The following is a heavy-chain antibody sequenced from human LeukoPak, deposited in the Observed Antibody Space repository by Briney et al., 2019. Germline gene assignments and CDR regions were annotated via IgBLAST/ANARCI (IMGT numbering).Heavy chain of an antibody. CDR3: TRDGEY. Sequence: GGSLRLSCGASGYTFSDDTTNWVRQAPGKGPEWISYISSGGSVMHYADSVKGRFTISRDNVENSLYLQMNSLRVEDTAVYYCTRDGEYWGQGVLVTVSS. CDR2: ISSGGSVM. J-gene: IGHJ4*02. CDR1: GYTFSDDT. V-gene: IGHV3-48*01.